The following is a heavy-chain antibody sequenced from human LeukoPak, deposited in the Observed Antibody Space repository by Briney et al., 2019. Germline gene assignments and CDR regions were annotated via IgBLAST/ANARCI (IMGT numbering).Heavy chain of an antibody. Sequence: GGSLRLSCAASGFTFSSYSMNWVRQAPGKGLEWVSSISSSSSYIYYADSVKGRFTISRDNAKNSLYLQMNSLRAEDTAVYYCARDGYSYGHVPYYFDYWGQGTLVSVSS. V-gene: IGHV3-21*01. D-gene: IGHD5-18*01. J-gene: IGHJ4*02. CDR3: ARDGYSYGHVPYYFDY. CDR2: ISSSSSYI. CDR1: GFTFSSYS.